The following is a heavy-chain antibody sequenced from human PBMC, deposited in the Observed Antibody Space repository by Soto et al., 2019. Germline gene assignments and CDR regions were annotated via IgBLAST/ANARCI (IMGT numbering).Heavy chain of an antibody. CDR2: IGTAGDT. D-gene: IGHD6-13*01. J-gene: IGHJ6*02. Sequence: PGGSLRLSFAAAGFSFRSYDMHWVRQATGKGLEWVSAIGTAGDTYYPGSVKGRFTISRENAKNSLYLQMNSLRAGDTAVYYCARSYSSSWYSHYYYGMEVWGQGTTVTVTS. V-gene: IGHV3-13*01. CDR1: GFSFRSYD. CDR3: ARSYSSSWYSHYYYGMEV.